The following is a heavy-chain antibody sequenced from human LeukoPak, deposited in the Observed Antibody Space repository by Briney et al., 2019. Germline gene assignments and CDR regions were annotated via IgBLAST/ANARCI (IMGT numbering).Heavy chain of an antibody. CDR3: ARGYCSSSSCLSRFADY. D-gene: IGHD2-15*01. V-gene: IGHV3-74*01. J-gene: IGHJ4*02. CDR2: IHSDGSGT. CDR1: GFTFSDYW. Sequence: GGSLRLSCAASGFTFSDYWMLWVRQAPGKGLLWVSRIHSDGSGTTYADSVKGRFTISRDNAKNTLFLQMNSLRAEDTAVYYCARGYCSSSSCLSRFADYWGQGTLVTVSS.